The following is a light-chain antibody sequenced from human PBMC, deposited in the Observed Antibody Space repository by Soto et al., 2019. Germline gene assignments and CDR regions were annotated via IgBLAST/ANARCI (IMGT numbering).Light chain of an antibody. J-gene: IGKJ3*01. CDR3: QQYGTSAL. V-gene: IGKV3-20*01. Sequence: EIVLTQSPGTLSLSPGARATLSCRASESVSTSYLAWYQQKPGQAPRLLIYGASGRATGIPDRFSVSASGTDFTLTISRLETEDFAVYYCQQYGTSALFRPGTKVDIK. CDR1: ESVSTSY. CDR2: GAS.